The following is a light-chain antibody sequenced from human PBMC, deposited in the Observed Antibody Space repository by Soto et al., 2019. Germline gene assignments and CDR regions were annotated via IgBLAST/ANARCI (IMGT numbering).Light chain of an antibody. CDR3: TSYTNTSLLRTV. V-gene: IGLV2-14*01. CDR2: EVT. CDR1: SSDVGGYNY. Sequence: QSVLTQPRSVSGSPGQSVTISCTGTSSDVGGYNYVSWYQQHPGEAPKLMIYEVTKRPSGVSNRFSGSKSGNTASLTISGLQSDDEADYYCTSYTNTSLLRTVFGTGTKVTVL. J-gene: IGLJ1*01.